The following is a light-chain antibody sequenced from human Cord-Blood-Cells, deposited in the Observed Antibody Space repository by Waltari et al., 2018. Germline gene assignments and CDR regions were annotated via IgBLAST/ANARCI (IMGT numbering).Light chain of an antibody. J-gene: IGLJ3*02. CDR3: CSYAGSSTLV. CDR2: EVS. CDR1: SSDVGSYNL. Sequence: QSALTQPASVSGSPGQSITISCTGTSSDVGSYNLVPWYQQHPGKAPKLMFDEVSKRPSGVSKRFSGSKSGNTASLTSSGLQAEDEADYYCCSYAGSSTLVFGGGTKLTVL. V-gene: IGLV2-23*02.